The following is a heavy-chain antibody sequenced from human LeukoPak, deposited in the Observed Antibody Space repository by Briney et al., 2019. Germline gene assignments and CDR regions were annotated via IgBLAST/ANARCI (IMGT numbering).Heavy chain of an antibody. D-gene: IGHD3-3*01. Sequence: PGGSLRLSCVASGFTFTKYCMHWVRQGPGKGPMWVSHINSDGTIRSYADSVKGRFTISRDNAENTIYLQMDSLAVEDTAVYYCVRDHSFGGDNSGLGDNWGQGTLVTVSS. CDR1: GFTFTKYC. V-gene: IGHV3-74*01. J-gene: IGHJ4*02. CDR3: VRDHSFGGDNSGLGDN. CDR2: INSDGTIR.